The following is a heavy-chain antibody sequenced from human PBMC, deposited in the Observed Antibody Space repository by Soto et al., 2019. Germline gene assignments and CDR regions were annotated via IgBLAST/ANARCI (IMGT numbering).Heavy chain of an antibody. J-gene: IGHJ6*02. CDR1: GGTFSSYA. CDR2: IILIFGTA. V-gene: IGHV1-69*01. CDR3: ARDADSSSSEYAYYYYGMDV. Sequence: QVQLVQSGAEVKKPGSSVKVSCKASGGTFSSYAISWVRQAPGQGLEWMGGIILIFGTANYAQKFQGRVTITADESTSTAYMELSSLRSEDTAVYYCARDADSSSSEYAYYYYGMDVWGQGTTVTVSS. D-gene: IGHD6-6*01.